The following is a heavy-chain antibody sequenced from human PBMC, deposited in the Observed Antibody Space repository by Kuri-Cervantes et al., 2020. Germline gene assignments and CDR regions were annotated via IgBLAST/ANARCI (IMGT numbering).Heavy chain of an antibody. J-gene: IGHJ6*02. CDR2: VDPDGSEK. CDR3: ARDDITMVRGVIITIYGMDV. V-gene: IGHV3-7*01. Sequence: LSLTCAASGFAFNNYWMTWVRQAPGKGLEWVANVDPDGSEKYYVDSVKGRFTISRDNAKNSVYLQMNSLRAEDTAVYYCARDDITMVRGVIITIYGMDVWGQGTTVTVSS. D-gene: IGHD3-10*01. CDR1: GFAFNNYW.